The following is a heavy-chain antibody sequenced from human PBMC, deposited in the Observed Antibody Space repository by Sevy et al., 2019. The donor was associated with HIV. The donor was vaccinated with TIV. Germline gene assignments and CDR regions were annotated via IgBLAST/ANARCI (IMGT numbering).Heavy chain of an antibody. Sequence: ASVKVSCKASGYTFTSYYMHWVRQAPGQGLEWMGIINPSGGSTSYAQKFQGRVTMTRDTSTSIVYMELSSLRSEDTAVYYCARDSDNYDILTGYYPFDYWGQGTLVTVSS. CDR2: INPSGGST. CDR1: GYTFTSYY. CDR3: ARDSDNYDILTGYYPFDY. J-gene: IGHJ4*02. D-gene: IGHD3-9*01. V-gene: IGHV1-46*01.